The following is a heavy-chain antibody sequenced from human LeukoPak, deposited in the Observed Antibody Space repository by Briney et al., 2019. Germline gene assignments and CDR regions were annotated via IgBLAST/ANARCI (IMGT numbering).Heavy chain of an antibody. V-gene: IGHV3-74*01. CDR3: ARGGRYSYASFDY. CDR2: INSDGSST. Sequence: PGGSLRLSCAASGFTFSSYWMHWVRQAPGKGXXXXXRINSDGSSTSYADSVKGRFTISRDNAKDTLYLQMNSLRAEDTAVYYCARGGRYSYASFDYWGQGTLVTVSS. D-gene: IGHD5-18*01. J-gene: IGHJ4*02. CDR1: GFTFSSYW.